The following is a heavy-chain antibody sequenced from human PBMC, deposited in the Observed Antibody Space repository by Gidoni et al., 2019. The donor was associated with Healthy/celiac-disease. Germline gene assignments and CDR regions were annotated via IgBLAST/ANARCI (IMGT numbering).Heavy chain of an antibody. D-gene: IGHD2-2*02. CDR1: GFTFDDYA. CDR2: ISWNSGSI. CDR3: AKDSCSSTSCYTGNWFDP. Sequence: EVQLVESGGGLVQPGRSLRLSCAASGFTFDDYAMNWVRQAPGKGLEWVSGISWNSGSIGYADSVKGRFTISRDNAKNSLYLQMNSLRAEDTALYYCAKDSCSSTSCYTGNWFDPWGQGTLVTVSS. V-gene: IGHV3-9*01. J-gene: IGHJ5*02.